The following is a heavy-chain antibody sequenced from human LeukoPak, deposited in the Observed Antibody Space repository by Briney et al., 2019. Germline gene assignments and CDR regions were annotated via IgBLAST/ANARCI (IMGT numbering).Heavy chain of an antibody. CDR3: TTPPQPKNSYDSSGYYYGFIPEYFQH. CDR1: GFTFSNAW. Sequence: GGSLRLSCAASGFTFSNAWMSWVRQAPGKGLEWVGRIKSKTDGGTTDYAAPVKGRFTISRDDSKNTLYLQMNSLKTEDTAVYYCTTPPQPKNSYDSSGYYYGFIPEYFQHWGQGTLVTVSS. D-gene: IGHD3-22*01. J-gene: IGHJ1*01. V-gene: IGHV3-15*01. CDR2: IKSKTDGGTT.